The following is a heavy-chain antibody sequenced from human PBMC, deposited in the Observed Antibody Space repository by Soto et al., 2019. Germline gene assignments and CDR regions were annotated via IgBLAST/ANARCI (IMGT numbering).Heavy chain of an antibody. D-gene: IGHD1-7*01. J-gene: IGHJ3*02. V-gene: IGHV1-24*01. Sequence: GASVKVSCKVSGYTLTELSMHWVRQAPGKGLEWMGGFDPEDGETIYAQKFQGRVTMTEDTSTDTAYMELSSLRSEDTAVYYCAKDSKGNWNLADAFDIWGQGTMVTVSS. CDR1: GYTLTELS. CDR3: AKDSKGNWNLADAFDI. CDR2: FDPEDGET.